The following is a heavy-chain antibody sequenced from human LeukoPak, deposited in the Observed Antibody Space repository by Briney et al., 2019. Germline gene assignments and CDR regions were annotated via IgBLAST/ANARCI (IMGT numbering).Heavy chain of an antibody. V-gene: IGHV3-49*04. CDR2: IRGKRYGGTI. CDR3: TQGGHLDQ. Sequence: GGSLRLSCTASGFTFVDYDMSWVRQAPGKGLEWVGFIRGKRYGGTIEYAASVRGRFTISRDDSKSIVYLEMNSLEIEDTAVYSCTQGGHLDQWGQGTLVTVSS. J-gene: IGHJ5*02. D-gene: IGHD3-16*01. CDR1: GFTFVDYD.